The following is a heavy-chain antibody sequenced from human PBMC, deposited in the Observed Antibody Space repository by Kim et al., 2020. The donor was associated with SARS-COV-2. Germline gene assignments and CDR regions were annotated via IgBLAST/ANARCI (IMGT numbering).Heavy chain of an antibody. Sequence: GGSLRLSCAASGFTFSSYAMSWVRQAPGKGLEWVSVIYSGGSSTYYADSVKGRFTISRDNSKNTLYLQMNSLRAEDTAVYYCAKDLGPELGVDTAMVRRVGRMYYYYYGMDVWGQGTTGTVSS. CDR1: GFTFSSYA. CDR2: IYSGGSST. D-gene: IGHD5-18*01. CDR3: AKDLGPELGVDTAMVRRVGRMYYYYYGMDV. V-gene: IGHV3-23*03. J-gene: IGHJ6*02.